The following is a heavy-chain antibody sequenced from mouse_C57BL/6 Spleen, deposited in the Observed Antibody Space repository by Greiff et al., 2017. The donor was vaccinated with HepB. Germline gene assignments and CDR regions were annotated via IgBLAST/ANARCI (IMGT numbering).Heavy chain of an antibody. V-gene: IGHV1-52*01. J-gene: IGHJ3*01. CDR3: ARSETTQATRFAY. Sequence: VQLQQPGAELVRPGSSVKLSCKASGYTFTSYWMHWVKQRPIQGLEWIGNIDPSDSETHYNQKFKDKATLTVDKSSSTAYMQLSSLTSEDSAVYYCARSETTQATRFAYWGQGTLVTVSA. CDR2: IDPSDSET. D-gene: IGHD3-2*02. CDR1: GYTFTSYW.